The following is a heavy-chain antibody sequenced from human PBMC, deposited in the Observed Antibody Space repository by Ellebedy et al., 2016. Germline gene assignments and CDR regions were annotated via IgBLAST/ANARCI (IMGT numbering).Heavy chain of an antibody. CDR3: ARDPRAPRGYSYGYLDL. CDR2: IGLNDGNT. CDR1: GFTLSNYA. Sequence: GESLKISCAASGFTLSNYAMTWVRQAPGKGLEWVSSIGLNDGNTYFADSVKGRFTISRDSSRDTLFLQMNSLRAEDTAVYYCARDPRAPRGYSYGYLDLWGQGTLVTVSS. J-gene: IGHJ4*02. D-gene: IGHD5-18*01. V-gene: IGHV3-23*01.